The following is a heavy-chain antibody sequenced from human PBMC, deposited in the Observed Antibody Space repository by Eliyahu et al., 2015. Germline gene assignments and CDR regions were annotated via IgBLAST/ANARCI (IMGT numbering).Heavy chain of an antibody. CDR3: AKESSAGYGDYEGYLDL. CDR1: GFTFDDYA. D-gene: IGHD4-17*01. V-gene: IGHV3-9*01. Sequence: RSLRLSCAASGFTFDDYAMHWVRQAPGKGLEWVSGTNWNGGNKGYADSVEGRFTISRDNAKNSLYLQMNSLRAEDTALYYCAKESSAGYGDYEGYLDLWGRGTLVTVSS. CDR2: TNWNGGNK. J-gene: IGHJ2*01.